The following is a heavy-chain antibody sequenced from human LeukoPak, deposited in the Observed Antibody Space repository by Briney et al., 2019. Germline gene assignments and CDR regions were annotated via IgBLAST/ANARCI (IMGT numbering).Heavy chain of an antibody. CDR1: GFTFSTYS. J-gene: IGHJ4*02. Sequence: GGSLRLSCAASGFTFSTYSMNWVRQAPGKGLEWVSYISYSSSAIYYADSVKGRFTISRDNAKNSLYLRMNSLRAEDTAVYYCASDYGSGSSTPTMYLDYWGQGTLVTVSS. D-gene: IGHD3-10*01. CDR2: ISYSSSAI. CDR3: ASDYGSGSSTPTMYLDY. V-gene: IGHV3-48*01.